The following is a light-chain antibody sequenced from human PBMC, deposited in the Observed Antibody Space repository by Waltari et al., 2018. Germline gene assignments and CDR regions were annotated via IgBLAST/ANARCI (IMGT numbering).Light chain of an antibody. Sequence: QSALTQPRSVSGSPGQSVTISCTGTSRDVGGYHYVSWFQQHPGKVPKLLIYDVSGRPSGVPDRFSGSKSANTASLTISGLQTEDEADYYCCSFAGSYTFVFGTGTRVTVL. CDR1: SRDVGGYHY. J-gene: IGLJ1*01. CDR2: DVS. CDR3: CSFAGSYTFV. V-gene: IGLV2-11*01.